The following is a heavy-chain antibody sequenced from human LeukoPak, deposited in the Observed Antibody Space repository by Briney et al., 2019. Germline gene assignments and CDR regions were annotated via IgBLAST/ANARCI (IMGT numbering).Heavy chain of an antibody. CDR1: GFTFSRDA. CDR2: ISYDGSNK. Sequence: GGSLRLSCGASGFTFSRDAMHWVRQAPGKGLEWVAVISYDGSNKYYADSVKGRFTISRDNSKNTLYLQMNSLRAEDTAVYYCARARNMDVWGKGTTVTVSS. J-gene: IGHJ6*03. V-gene: IGHV3-30*04. CDR3: ARARNMDV.